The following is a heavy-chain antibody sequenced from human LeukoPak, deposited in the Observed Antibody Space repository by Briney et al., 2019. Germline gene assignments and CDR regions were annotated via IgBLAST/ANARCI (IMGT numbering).Heavy chain of an antibody. Sequence: GASVKVSCKASGGTFSSYAISWVRQAPGQGLEWMGGIIPIFGTANYAQKFQGRVTITADKSTSTAYMELSSLRSEDTAVYYCARDRSSGWHGDYWGQGTLVTVSS. CDR3: ARDRSSGWHGDY. J-gene: IGHJ4*02. CDR1: GGTFSSYA. D-gene: IGHD6-19*01. V-gene: IGHV1-69*06. CDR2: IIPIFGTA.